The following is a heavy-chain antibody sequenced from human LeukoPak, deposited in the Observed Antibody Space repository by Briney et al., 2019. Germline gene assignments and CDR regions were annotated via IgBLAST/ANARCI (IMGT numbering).Heavy chain of an antibody. D-gene: IGHD3-3*01. CDR3: AREYYDFWSGYYDDHYYGMDV. V-gene: IGHV1-2*02. CDR2: INPNSGGT. CDR1: GYTFTGYY. Sequence: ASVKVSCKASGYTFTGYYMHWVRQAPGQGLEWMGWINPNSGGTNYAQKFQGRVTMTRDTSISTAYVELSRLRSDDTAVYYCAREYYDFWSGYYDDHYYGMDVWGQGTTVTVSS. J-gene: IGHJ6*02.